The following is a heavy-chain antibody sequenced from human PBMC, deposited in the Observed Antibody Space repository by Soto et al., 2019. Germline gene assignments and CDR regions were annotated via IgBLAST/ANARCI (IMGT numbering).Heavy chain of an antibody. D-gene: IGHD2-8*01. Sequence: QVQLVQSGAEVRKPGSSVKVSCKASGGTFSNYGITWVRQAPGQGLEWMGGIIPILDIRNYAQRFQGRVTFHADESTTKAYMELTSLRSEDSAIYYCAKDWVGTTNGITYWYFDLWGRGTLVTVSS. V-gene: IGHV1-69*12. J-gene: IGHJ2*01. CDR2: IIPILDIR. CDR3: AKDWVGTTNGITYWYFDL. CDR1: GGTFSNYG.